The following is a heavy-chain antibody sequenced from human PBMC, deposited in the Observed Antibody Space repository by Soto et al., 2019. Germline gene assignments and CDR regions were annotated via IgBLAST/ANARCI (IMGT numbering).Heavy chain of an antibody. V-gene: IGHV3-7*01. J-gene: IGHJ3*02. CDR1: EFTFSSYW. CDR3: ARDDYDFWSGYSRLGAFDI. D-gene: IGHD3-3*01. CDR2: IKQDGSEK. Sequence: EVQLVESGGGLVQPGGSLRLSCAASEFTFSSYWMSWVRQAPGKGLEWVANIKQDGSEKYYVDSVKGRFTISRDNAKNSLYLQMNSLRAEDTAVYYCARDDYDFWSGYSRLGAFDIWGQGTMVTVSS.